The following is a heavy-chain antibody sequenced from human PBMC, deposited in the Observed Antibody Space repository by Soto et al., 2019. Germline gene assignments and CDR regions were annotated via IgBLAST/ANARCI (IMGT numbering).Heavy chain of an antibody. CDR2: IDSSTKYT. J-gene: IGHJ6*02. Sequence: QVQLVESGGGLVRPGGSLRLSCEASGFTFSDYYMSCFRQAPGKGLEWLSYIDSSTKYTNYADSVKGRFTISRDNAKNSLYLQMNSLRADDTAVYYCAREYYYTMDVWGQGTMVTVSS. V-gene: IGHV3-11*05. CDR1: GFTFSDYY. CDR3: AREYYYTMDV.